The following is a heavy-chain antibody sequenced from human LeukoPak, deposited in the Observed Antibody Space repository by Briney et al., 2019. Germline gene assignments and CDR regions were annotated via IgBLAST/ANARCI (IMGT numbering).Heavy chain of an antibody. CDR3: ARPSTGRSGSYSSDAFDI. D-gene: IGHD1-26*01. J-gene: IGHJ3*02. CDR1: GGSISSSSYY. Sequence: SETLSLTCTVSGGSISSSSYYWGWIRQPPGKGLEWIGSIYYSGSTYYNLSLKSRVTISVDTSKNQFSLKLSSVTAADTAVYYCARPSTGRSGSYSSDAFDIWGQGTMVTVSS. CDR2: IYYSGST. V-gene: IGHV4-39*01.